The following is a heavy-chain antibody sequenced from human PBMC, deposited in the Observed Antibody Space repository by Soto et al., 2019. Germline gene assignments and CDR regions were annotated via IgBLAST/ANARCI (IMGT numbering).Heavy chain of an antibody. CDR2: IYATGTT. V-gene: IGHV4-4*07. J-gene: IGHJ4*02. Sequence: SETLSLTCTVSGASISGFYWSWIRKSAGKGLEWIGRIYATGTTDYNPSLKSRVMMSVDTSKKQFSLKLSSVTAADTAVYYCAGIIVAAGYFDFWGQGTLVTVSS. CDR1: GASISGFY. D-gene: IGHD6-13*01. CDR3: AGIIVAAGYFDF.